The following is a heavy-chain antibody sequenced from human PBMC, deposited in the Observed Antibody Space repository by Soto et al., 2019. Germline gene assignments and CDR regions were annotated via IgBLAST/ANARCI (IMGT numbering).Heavy chain of an antibody. Sequence: QVQLVQSGAEGKKPGSSVKVSCKASGGTFSSYAISWVRQAPGQGLEWMGWIIPIFGTANYAKKFQGRVTITADESTSTAYMELSSLRPEDTAVYYCERDGERHNWNNFDYWGQGTLVTVSS. CDR1: GGTFSSYA. V-gene: IGHV1-69*01. CDR2: IIPIFGTA. J-gene: IGHJ4*02. D-gene: IGHD1-20*01. CDR3: ERDGERHNWNNFDY.